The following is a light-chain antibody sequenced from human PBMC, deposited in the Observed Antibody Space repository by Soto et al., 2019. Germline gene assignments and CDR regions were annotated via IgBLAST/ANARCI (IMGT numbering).Light chain of an antibody. CDR3: IQTLQTPLT. J-gene: IGKJ4*01. CDR1: QSLLHINGYNY. V-gene: IGKV2-28*01. Sequence: DIVVTQSPLSLPVTPGEPASISCRSSQSLLHINGYNYLDWYLXKQGQSPQLXIYLASNRASGVPDRFSGSGSGTDFTMKISRVEAEDCGVYDCIQTLQTPLTFGGGTKVDIK. CDR2: LAS.